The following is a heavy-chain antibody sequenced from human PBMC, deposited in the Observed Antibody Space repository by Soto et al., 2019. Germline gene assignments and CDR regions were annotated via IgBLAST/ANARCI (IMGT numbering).Heavy chain of an antibody. D-gene: IGHD5-12*01. CDR2: IIPFFGTA. Sequence: QVQLVQSGAEVKKPGSSVKVSCKASGGTFSSYAISWVRQAPGQGLEWMGGIIPFFGTANFAQKFQDRVTMTADESTSTAYMELSSLRSEDTAVYYCARVGYSGYDLGGRETPFLPPDSWGQGTLVTVSS. V-gene: IGHV1-69*01. CDR1: GGTFSSYA. CDR3: ARVGYSGYDLGGRETPFLPPDS. J-gene: IGHJ4*02.